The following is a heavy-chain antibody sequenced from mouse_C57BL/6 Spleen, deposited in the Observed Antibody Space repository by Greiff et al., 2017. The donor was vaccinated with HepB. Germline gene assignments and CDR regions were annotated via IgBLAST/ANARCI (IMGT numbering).Heavy chain of an antibody. D-gene: IGHD2-3*01. CDR1: GYTFTSYW. CDR3: ARSEFYEGYYRGFAY. CDR2: IDPSDSYT. Sequence: QVQLQQPGAELVMPGASVKLSCKASGYTFTSYWMHWVKQRPGQGLEWIGEIDPSDSYTNYNQKFKGKSTLTVDKSSSTAYMQLSSLTSEDSAVYYCARSEFYEGYYRGFAYWGQGTLVTVSA. J-gene: IGHJ3*01. V-gene: IGHV1-69*01.